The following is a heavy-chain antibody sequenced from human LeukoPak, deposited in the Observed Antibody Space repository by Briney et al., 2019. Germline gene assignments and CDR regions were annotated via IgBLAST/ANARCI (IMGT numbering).Heavy chain of an antibody. V-gene: IGHV4-39*01. J-gene: IGHJ4*02. D-gene: IGHD3-22*01. CDR2: IYYSGST. CDR3: ARRPGRDYDSSGYDY. CDR1: GGSISSSSYY. Sequence: SETLSPTCTVSGGSISSSSYYWGWIRQPPGKGLEWIGSIYYSGSTYYNPSLKSRVTISVDTSKNQFSLKLSSVTAADTAVYYCARRPGRDYDSSGYDYWGQGTLVTVSS.